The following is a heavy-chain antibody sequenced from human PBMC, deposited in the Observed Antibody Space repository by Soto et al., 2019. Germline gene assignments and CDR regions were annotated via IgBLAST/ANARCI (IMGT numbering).Heavy chain of an antibody. J-gene: IGHJ4*02. D-gene: IGHD3-16*01. CDR3: TRSWCYSYALHYFDY. V-gene: IGHV3-30-3*01. CDR2: ISDDGNNE. Sequence: GGSLRLSCAASGFTFSSDAMDWGRQAPGKGLEGVDVISDDGNNEYYADSVKGRFTMSRDNSKNTVYLQMNSLRAEDTAVYYCTRSWCYSYALHYFDYWGQGALVTVSS. CDR1: GFTFSSDA.